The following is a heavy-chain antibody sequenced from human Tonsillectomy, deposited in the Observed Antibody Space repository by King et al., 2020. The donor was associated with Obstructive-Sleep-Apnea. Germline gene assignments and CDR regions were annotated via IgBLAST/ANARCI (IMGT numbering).Heavy chain of an antibody. CDR2: IYYDATT. CDR3: ARRGLTYSAFDI. J-gene: IGHJ3*02. D-gene: IGHD1-20*01. Sequence: VQLQESGPGLVKPSETLSLTCTVSGGSISNYYWGWIRQSPGQGLEWIGYIYYDATTKYNPSLKSRLTISVDPSKYQFSLRLNSVTAADTAVYYCARRGLTYSAFDIWGQGTMVTVSS. CDR1: GGSISNYY. V-gene: IGHV4-59*08.